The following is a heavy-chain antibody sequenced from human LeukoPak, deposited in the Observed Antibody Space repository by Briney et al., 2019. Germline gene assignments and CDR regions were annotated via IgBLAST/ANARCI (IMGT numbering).Heavy chain of an antibody. V-gene: IGHV5-51*01. D-gene: IGHD3-10*01. CDR2: IYPDDSDT. J-gene: IGHJ5*02. CDR1: GYSFSTYW. Sequence: GESLKISCQGSGYSFSTYWIGWVRQLPGEGLEWMGVIYPDDSDTGYSPSFQGQVTISADRSIRTAYLQWTSLKASDTAMYYCARQRGSSGTINWLDPWGQGTLVTVSS. CDR3: ARQRGSSGTINWLDP.